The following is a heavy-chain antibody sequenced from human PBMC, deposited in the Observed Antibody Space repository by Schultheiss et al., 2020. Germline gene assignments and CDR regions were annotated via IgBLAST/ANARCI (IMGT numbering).Heavy chain of an antibody. CDR2: IYYSGST. J-gene: IGHJ5*02. Sequence: SETLSLTCTVSGGSISSSSYYWGWIRQPPGKGLEWIGSIYYSGSTYYNPSLKSRVTISVDTSKNQFSLKLSSVTAADTAVYYCARDLASYYDSNNSGGRFDPWGQGTLVNVYS. CDR3: ARDLASYYDSNNSGGRFDP. CDR1: GGSISSSSYY. V-gene: IGHV4-39*07. D-gene: IGHD3-22*01.